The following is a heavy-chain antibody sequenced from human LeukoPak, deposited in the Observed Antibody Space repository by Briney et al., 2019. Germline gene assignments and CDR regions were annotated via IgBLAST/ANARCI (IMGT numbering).Heavy chain of an antibody. CDR2: ISGSGGSI. Sequence: GGSLRLSCAASGFTFSSYAMSWVRQAPGKGLEWVSGISGSGGSIRYADSVKGRFIISRDNSKNTLYLQMNSLRAEDTAVYYCAKGGDGYNYYFDYWGQETLVTVSS. J-gene: IGHJ4*02. CDR3: AKGGDGYNYYFDY. V-gene: IGHV3-23*01. CDR1: GFTFSSYA. D-gene: IGHD5-24*01.